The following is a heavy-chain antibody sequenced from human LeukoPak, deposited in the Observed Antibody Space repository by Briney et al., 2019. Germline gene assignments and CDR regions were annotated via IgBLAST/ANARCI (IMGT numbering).Heavy chain of an antibody. V-gene: IGHV1-69*05. CDR2: IIPIFGTA. CDR1: GGTFSSYA. D-gene: IGHD5-12*01. Sequence: SVKVSCRASGGTFSSYAISWVRQAPGQGLEWMGRIIPIFGTANYAQKFQGSVTTTTDESTSTAYMELSSLRSEDTVVYYCARLRGYSGYDLGDYFDYWGQGTLVTVSS. J-gene: IGHJ4*02. CDR3: ARLRGYSGYDLGDYFDY.